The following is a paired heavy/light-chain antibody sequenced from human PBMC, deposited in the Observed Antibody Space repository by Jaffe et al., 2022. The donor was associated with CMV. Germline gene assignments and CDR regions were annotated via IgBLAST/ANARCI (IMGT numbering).Light chain of an antibody. V-gene: IGKV3-20*01. Sequence: EIVLTQSPDTLSLSPGESAALSCRASQSVSSSNLAWYQQQPGQTPRLLIYAASNRATGIPDRFRGSGSGTDFTLTISRLEPEDFAVYFCQQFGSSPPMYPFGQGTKLEI. CDR1: QSVSSSN. CDR2: AAS. CDR3: QQFGSSPPMYP. J-gene: IGKJ2*01.
Heavy chain of an antibody. V-gene: IGHV3-74*01. CDR2: VNPDGSNT. D-gene: IGHD1-26*01. CDR3: ARGSGSYTFDY. Sequence: EVQLVESGGGLAQPGGSLRLSCAASGFTFSSYWMHWVRQAPGKGLLWVSRVNPDGSNTDYADSVKGRFTISRDNAKNAVYLQMNSLRAEDTAVYFCARGSGSYTFDYWGQGIRVTVSS. J-gene: IGHJ4*02. CDR1: GFTFSSYW.